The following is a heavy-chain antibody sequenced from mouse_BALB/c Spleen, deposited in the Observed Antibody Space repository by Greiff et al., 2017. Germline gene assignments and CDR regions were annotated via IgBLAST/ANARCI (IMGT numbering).Heavy chain of an antibody. Sequence: QVQLKESGPGLVQPSQSLSITCTVSGFSLTSYGVHWVRQSPGKGLEWLGVIWSGGSTDYNAAFISRLSISKDNSKSQVFFKMNSLQADDTAIYYCARSYGNLNYYFDYWGQGTTLTVSS. J-gene: IGHJ2*01. CDR1: GFSLTSYG. CDR3: ARSYGNLNYYFDY. V-gene: IGHV2-4-1*01. D-gene: IGHD2-1*01. CDR2: IWSGGST.